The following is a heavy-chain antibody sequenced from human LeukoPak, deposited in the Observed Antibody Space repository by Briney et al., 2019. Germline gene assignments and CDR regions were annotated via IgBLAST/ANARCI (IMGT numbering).Heavy chain of an antibody. CDR2: VHNVGST. Sequence: SETLSLTCTVSGVSTTNGIYYWAWIRQSPGKGLEWIGSVHNVGSTYYNLSLRSRVTMSIDTSKNQFSLRLNSVTAADTAVYYCARHAEYNSGWHFYLDHWGQGILVTVSS. V-gene: IGHV4-39*01. D-gene: IGHD6-19*01. CDR1: GVSTTNGIYY. J-gene: IGHJ4*02. CDR3: ARHAEYNSGWHFYLDH.